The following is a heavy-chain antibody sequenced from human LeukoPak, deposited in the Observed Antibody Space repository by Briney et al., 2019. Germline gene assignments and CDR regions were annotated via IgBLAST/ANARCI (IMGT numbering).Heavy chain of an antibody. CDR1: GFTFSSYA. CDR3: ARDRGAGENYYYYYMDV. J-gene: IGHJ6*03. CDR2: ISYDGSNK. V-gene: IGHV3-30-3*01. D-gene: IGHD7-27*01. Sequence: GGSLRLSCAASGFTFSSYAMHWVRQAPGKGLEWVAVISYDGSNKYYADSVKGRFTISRDNSKNTLYLQMNSLRAEDTAVYYCARDRGAGENYYYYYMDVWGKGTTVTVSS.